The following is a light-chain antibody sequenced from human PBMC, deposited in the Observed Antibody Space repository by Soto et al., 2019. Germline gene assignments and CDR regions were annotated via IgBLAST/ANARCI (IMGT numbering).Light chain of an antibody. V-gene: IGLV7-46*01. CDR1: TVAVTNGHY. CDR3: LLSYNGPYV. J-gene: IGLJ1*01. Sequence: QTVVTQQPSLTVSPGGAVTLTCGSSTVAVTNGHYPYWFQQKPGQAPRTLIYDTTNRHSWTPARFSASLLGGKAALTLSGAQPEDEAEYYCLLSYNGPYVFGTGTRSPS. CDR2: DTT.